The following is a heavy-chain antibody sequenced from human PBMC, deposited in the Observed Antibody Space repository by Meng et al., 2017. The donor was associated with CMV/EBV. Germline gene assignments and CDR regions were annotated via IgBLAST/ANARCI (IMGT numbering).Heavy chain of an antibody. J-gene: IGHJ6*02. Sequence: GGSLRLSCAASGFTFSSYAMHWVRQAPGQGLEWMGIINPSGGSTSYAQKFQGRVTMTRDTSTSTVYMELSSLRSEDTAVYYCATPWEVYSSSSGSYYGMDVWGQGTTVTVSS. CDR2: INPSGGST. V-gene: IGHV1-46*03. CDR3: ATPWEVYSSSSGSYYGMDV. CDR1: GFTFSSYA. D-gene: IGHD6-6*01.